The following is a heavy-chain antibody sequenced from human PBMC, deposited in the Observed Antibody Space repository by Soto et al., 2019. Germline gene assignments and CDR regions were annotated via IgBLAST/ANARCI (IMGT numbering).Heavy chain of an antibody. V-gene: IGHV1-2*04. J-gene: IGHJ4*02. D-gene: IGHD3-22*01. Sequence: ASVKVCCKASGYTFTGYYMHWVRQAPGQGLEWMGWINPNSGGTNYAQKFQGWVTMTRDTSISTAYMELSRLRSDDTAVYYCARGLGYYYDSSGYYDFDYWGQGTLVTVSS. CDR1: GYTFTGYY. CDR2: INPNSGGT. CDR3: ARGLGYYYDSSGYYDFDY.